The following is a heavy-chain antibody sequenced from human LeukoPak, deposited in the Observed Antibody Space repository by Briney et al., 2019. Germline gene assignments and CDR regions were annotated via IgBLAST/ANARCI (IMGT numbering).Heavy chain of an antibody. CDR2: ISSSSSYI. CDR3: ASLELISGDV. CDR1: GFTFSSYS. Sequence: PGGSLRLSCAASGFTFSSYSMNWVRQVPGKGLEWVSSISSSSSYIYYADSVKGRFTISRDNAKNSLYLQMNSLRAEDTAVYYCASLELISGDVWGQGTTVTVSS. D-gene: IGHD1-1*01. V-gene: IGHV3-21*01. J-gene: IGHJ6*02.